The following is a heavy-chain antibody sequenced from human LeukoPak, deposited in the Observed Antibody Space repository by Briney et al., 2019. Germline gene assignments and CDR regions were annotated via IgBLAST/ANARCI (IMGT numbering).Heavy chain of an antibody. J-gene: IGHJ4*02. CDR2: IYPDDSDT. CDR1: GYSFTSYW. Sequence: ESLKISCRGSGYSFTSYWNGLVRQMPGKGLEWMWMIYPDDSDTRYSPSFQGQVTISADKSISTAYLQWSSLKASDTAMYYCARLLTAAGTTYYFDYWGQGTLVTVSS. CDR3: ARLLTAAGTTYYFDY. D-gene: IGHD6-13*01. V-gene: IGHV5-51*01.